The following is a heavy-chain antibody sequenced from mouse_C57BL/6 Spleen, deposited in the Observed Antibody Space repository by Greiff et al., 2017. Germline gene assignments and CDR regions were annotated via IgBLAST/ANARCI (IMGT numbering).Heavy chain of an antibody. CDR1: GFTFSDYG. J-gene: IGHJ1*03. CDR3: ARSYYYDYWYFDV. Sequence: EVKLVESGGGLVKPGGSLKLSCAASGFTFSDYGMHWVRQAPEKGLEWVAYISSGSSTIYYADTVKGRFTISRDNAKNTLFLQMTSLRSEDTAMYYCARSYYYDYWYFDVWGTGTTVTVSS. CDR2: ISSGSSTI. D-gene: IGHD1-1*01. V-gene: IGHV5-17*01.